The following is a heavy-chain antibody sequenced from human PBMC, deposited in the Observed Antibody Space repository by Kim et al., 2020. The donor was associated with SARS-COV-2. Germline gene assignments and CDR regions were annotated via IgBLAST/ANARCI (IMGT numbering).Heavy chain of an antibody. V-gene: IGHV3-23*01. Sequence: GGSLRLSCVASGFTFSDYVMNWVRQAPGQGLEWVSFISGDGSSTYNINPVKGRFTISRDNSRNTAYLQMTSLRAEDTANYYCARFPARYCRGGCYCLDV. CDR1: GFTFSDYV. CDR2: ISGDGSST. D-gene: IGHD2-21*02. J-gene: IGHJ6*01. CDR3: ARFPARYCRGGCYCLDV.